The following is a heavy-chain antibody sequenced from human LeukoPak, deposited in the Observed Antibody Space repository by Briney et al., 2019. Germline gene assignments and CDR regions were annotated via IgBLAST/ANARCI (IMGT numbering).Heavy chain of an antibody. CDR3: AREQWLQRGWFDP. D-gene: IGHD6-19*01. Sequence: PSETLSLTCAVYGGSFSGYYWSWIRQPPGKGLEWIGEINHSGSTNYNPSLKSRVTISVDTSKNQFSLKLSSVTAADTAVYYCAREQWLQRGWFDPWGQGTLVTVSS. V-gene: IGHV4-34*01. J-gene: IGHJ5*02. CDR2: INHSGST. CDR1: GGSFSGYY.